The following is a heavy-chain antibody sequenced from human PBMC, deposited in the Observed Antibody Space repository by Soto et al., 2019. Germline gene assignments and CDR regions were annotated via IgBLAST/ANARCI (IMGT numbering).Heavy chain of an antibody. CDR3: ARDQRGTYSSSWYWDFDYYYGMDV. CDR2: ISYDGSNK. CDR1: GFTFSSYA. D-gene: IGHD6-13*01. Sequence: GGSLRLSCAASGFTFSSYAMHWVRQAPGKGLEWVAVISYDGSNKYYAYSVKGRFTISRDNSKNTLYLQMNSLRAEDTAVYYCARDQRGTYSSSWYWDFDYYYGMDVWGQGTTVTVSS. J-gene: IGHJ6*02. V-gene: IGHV3-30-3*01.